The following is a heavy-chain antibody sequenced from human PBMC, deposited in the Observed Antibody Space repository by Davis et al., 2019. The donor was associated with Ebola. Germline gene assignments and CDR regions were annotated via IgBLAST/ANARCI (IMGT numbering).Heavy chain of an antibody. CDR2: ISSSSSTI. J-gene: IGHJ4*02. CDR1: GFTFSSYS. CDR3: ARCRYDFWSGYPYYFDY. Sequence: GESLKISCAASGFTFSSYSMNWVRQAPGKGLEWVSYISSSSSTIYYADSVKGRFTISRDNAKNSLYLQMNSLRAEDTAVYYCARCRYDFWSGYPYYFDYWGQGTLVTVSS. D-gene: IGHD3-3*01. V-gene: IGHV3-48*01.